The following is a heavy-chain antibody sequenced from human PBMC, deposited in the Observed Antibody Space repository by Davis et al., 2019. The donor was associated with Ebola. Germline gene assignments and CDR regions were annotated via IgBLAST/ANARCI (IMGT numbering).Heavy chain of an antibody. Sequence: GESLKTPCAASGFTFSSYSMNWVRQAPGKGLEWVSSISSSSSYIYYADSVKGRFTISRDNAKNSLYLQMNSLRAEDTAVYYCARDLYLGSWNYYGMDVWGQGTTVTVSS. CDR2: ISSSSSYI. D-gene: IGHD2-2*02. J-gene: IGHJ6*02. CDR1: GFTFSSYS. CDR3: ARDLYLGSWNYYGMDV. V-gene: IGHV3-21*01.